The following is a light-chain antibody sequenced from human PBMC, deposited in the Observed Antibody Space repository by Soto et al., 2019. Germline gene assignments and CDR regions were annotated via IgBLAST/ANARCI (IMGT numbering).Light chain of an antibody. CDR3: QQYGSSPLT. V-gene: IGKV3-20*01. J-gene: IGKJ4*01. CDR1: QSVGSN. CDR2: GAS. Sequence: ERVMTQSPATLSVSPGERATLSCRASQSVGSNVAWYQQKPGQAPRLLIYGASSRATGIPDRFSGSGSGTDFTLTISRLEPEDFAVYYCQQYGSSPLTFGGGTKVDIK.